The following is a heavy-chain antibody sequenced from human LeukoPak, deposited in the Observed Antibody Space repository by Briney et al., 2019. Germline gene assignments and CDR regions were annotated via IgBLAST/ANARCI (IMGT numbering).Heavy chain of an antibody. D-gene: IGHD6-13*01. CDR1: GDSVSSNSAA. CDR2: TYYRSKWYN. CDR3: ARGEQQLDGGYYYYYMDV. V-gene: IGHV6-1*01. J-gene: IGHJ6*03. Sequence: SQTLSLTCAISGDSVSSNSAAWNWIRQSPSRGLEWLGRTYYRSKWYNDYAVSVKSRITINPDTSKNQFSLQLNTVTPEDTAVYYCARGEQQLDGGYYYYYMDVWGKGTTVTISS.